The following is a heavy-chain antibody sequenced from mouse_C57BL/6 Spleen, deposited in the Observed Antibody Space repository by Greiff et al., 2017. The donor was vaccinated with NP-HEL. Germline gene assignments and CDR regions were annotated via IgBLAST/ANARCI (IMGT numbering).Heavy chain of an antibody. CDR2: ISDGGSYT. CDR1: GFTFSSYA. Sequence: MLVESGGGLVKPGGSLKLSCAASGFTFSSYAMSWVRQTPEKRLEWVATISDGGSYTYYPDNVKGRFTISRDNAKNNLYLQMSHLKSEDTAMYYCARDPEGNFPFADWGQGTLVTVSA. CDR3: ARDPEGNFPFAD. J-gene: IGHJ3*01. V-gene: IGHV5-4*03. D-gene: IGHD2-1*01.